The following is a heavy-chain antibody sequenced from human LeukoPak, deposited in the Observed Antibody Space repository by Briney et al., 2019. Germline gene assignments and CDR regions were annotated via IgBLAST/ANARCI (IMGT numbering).Heavy chain of an antibody. J-gene: IGHJ4*02. CDR3: ARKHYYGSGADY. V-gene: IGHV1-8*01. D-gene: IGHD3-10*01. CDR2: MNPNSGNT. CDR1: GYTFTSYD. Sequence: GASVKVSCKASGYTFTSYDINWVRQATGQGLEWMGWMNPNSGNTGYAQKFQGRVTMTTDTSTSTAYMELRSLRSDDTAVYYCARKHYYGSGADYWGQGTLVTVSS.